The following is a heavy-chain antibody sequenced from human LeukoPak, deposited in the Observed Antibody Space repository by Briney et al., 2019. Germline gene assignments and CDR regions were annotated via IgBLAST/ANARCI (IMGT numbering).Heavy chain of an antibody. J-gene: IGHJ5*02. CDR1: GGSISSSSYY. D-gene: IGHD6-13*01. V-gene: IGHV4-39*07. CDR2: IYYSGST. Sequence: SETLSLTCTVSGGSISSSSYYWGWIRQPPGKGLEWIGSIYYSGSTNYNPSLKSRVTISVDTSKNQFSLKLSSVTAADTAVYYCARQEQQLIYNWFDPWGQGTLVTVSS. CDR3: ARQEQQLIYNWFDP.